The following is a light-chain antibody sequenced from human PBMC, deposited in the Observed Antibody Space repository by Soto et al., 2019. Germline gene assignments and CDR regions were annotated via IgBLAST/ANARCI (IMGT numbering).Light chain of an antibody. CDR3: QQYNSYSWT. CDR1: ESISNF. J-gene: IGKJ1*01. Sequence: DIQMTQSPSTLSASLGDRVTITCRASESISNFLAWYQQKPGKAPNLLIYKASSLESGVPSRFSGSGSGTEFTLTISSLQPDDFATYYCQQYNSYSWTFGQGTKVDI. V-gene: IGKV1-5*03. CDR2: KAS.